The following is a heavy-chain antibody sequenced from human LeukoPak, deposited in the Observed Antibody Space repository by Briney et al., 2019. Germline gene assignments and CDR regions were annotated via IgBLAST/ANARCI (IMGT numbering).Heavy chain of an antibody. V-gene: IGHV3-74*01. CDR2: INSDGSST. CDR3: ARREYDYSDY. D-gene: IGHD4/OR15-4a*01. Sequence: GGSLRLSCAASGFTYSRYWMHWVRQVPGKGLVWVSRINSDGSSTSYADSVKGRFTISRDNAKNTLYLQMNSLRAEDTAVYYCARREYDYSDYWGQGTLVTVSS. CDR1: GFTYSRYW. J-gene: IGHJ4*02.